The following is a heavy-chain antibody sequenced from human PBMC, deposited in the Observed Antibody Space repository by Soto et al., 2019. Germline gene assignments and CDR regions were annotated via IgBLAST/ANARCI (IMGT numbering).Heavy chain of an antibody. CDR1: GGTFSTSA. CDR3: ARDKDRQQLGGNYYYILDV. Sequence: QVQLVQSGAEVKKPGSSVKVSCKASGGTFSTSAISWVRQAPGQGLEWVGGIMPVFPTPDYAQKFQGRVTITADESTTTAYLELTSLRPDDTVVYYCARDKDRQQLGGNYYYILDVWGQGTAITVSS. D-gene: IGHD3-3*02. CDR2: IMPVFPTP. J-gene: IGHJ6*02. V-gene: IGHV1-69*12.